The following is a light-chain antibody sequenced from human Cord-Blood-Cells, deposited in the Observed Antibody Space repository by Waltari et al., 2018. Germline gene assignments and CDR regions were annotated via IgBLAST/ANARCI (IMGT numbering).Light chain of an antibody. CDR3: SSYAGSNNFV. CDR1: SSDVGGYNY. V-gene: IGLV2-8*01. Sequence: QSALTQPPSASGSPGQSVTISCTGTSSDVGGYNYVSWYQQHPGKAPKLMIHEVSKRPSGVPDRFSGYKSGNTASLTVSGLQAEDEADYYCSSYAGSNNFVFGGGTKLTVL. J-gene: IGLJ3*02. CDR2: EVS.